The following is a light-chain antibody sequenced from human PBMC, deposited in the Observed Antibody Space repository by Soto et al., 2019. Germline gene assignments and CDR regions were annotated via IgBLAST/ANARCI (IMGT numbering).Light chain of an antibody. Sequence: DIQMTQSPSSLSASVGDRVTFTCRASQFISNYLNWYQQKPGKAPKLLIYAASHLRSGVPSRFSGSASGTDFTLTNSRLQPDDFATYYCQQSYSAYTFGQGTRLEIK. CDR3: QQSYSAYT. J-gene: IGKJ2*01. CDR1: QFISNY. V-gene: IGKV1-39*01. CDR2: AAS.